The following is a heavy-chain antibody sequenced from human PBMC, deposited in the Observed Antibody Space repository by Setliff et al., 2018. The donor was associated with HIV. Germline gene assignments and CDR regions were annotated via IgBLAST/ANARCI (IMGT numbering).Heavy chain of an antibody. V-gene: IGHV3-48*03. CDR2: ISSSGSTI. Sequence: PGGSLRLSCAASGFTFSSYEMNWVRQAPGKGLEWVSYISSSGSTIYYADSVKGRFTISRDNAKNSLYLQLTSLRYEDTAVYYCARFQRDILRSYGMDVWGQGTTVTVSS. CDR3: ARFQRDILRSYGMDV. J-gene: IGHJ6*02. CDR1: GFTFSSYE.